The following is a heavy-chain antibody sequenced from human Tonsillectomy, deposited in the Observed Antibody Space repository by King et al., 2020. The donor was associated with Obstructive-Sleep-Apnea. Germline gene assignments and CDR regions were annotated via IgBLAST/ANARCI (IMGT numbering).Heavy chain of an antibody. J-gene: IGHJ4*02. CDR1: GFPFSSYA. CDR2: VSGGGDNT. V-gene: IGHV3-23*04. CDR3: AKDEXAXGXXXXX. Sequence: QLVQSGGGLVQPGGSLRLSCAASGFPFSSYAMSWVRQAPGKGLEWVSTVSGGGDNTYYADSVKGRFTISRDQSKKMVYLQMNSLGAEDTAVYYCAKDEXAXGXXXXXXGQGTRVTVSS.